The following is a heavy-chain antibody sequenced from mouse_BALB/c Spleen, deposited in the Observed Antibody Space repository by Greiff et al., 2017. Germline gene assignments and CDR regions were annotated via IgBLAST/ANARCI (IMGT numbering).Heavy chain of an antibody. CDR2: IWAGGST. CDR1: GFSLTSYG. V-gene: IGHV2-9*02. J-gene: IGHJ3*01. Sequence: VKLMESGPGLVAPSQSLSITCTVSGFSLTSYGVHWVRQPPGKGLEWLGVIWAGGSTNYNSALMSRLSISKDNSKSQVFLKMNSLQTDDTAMYYCARDQGYDGVPFAYWGQGTLVTVSA. CDR3: ARDQGYDGVPFAY. D-gene: IGHD2-2*01.